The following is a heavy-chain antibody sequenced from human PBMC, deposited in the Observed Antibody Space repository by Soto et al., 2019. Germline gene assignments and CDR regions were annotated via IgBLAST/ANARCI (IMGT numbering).Heavy chain of an antibody. V-gene: IGHV3-23*01. CDR1: GFTFSSYA. Sequence: PGGSLRLSCAASGFTFSSYAMSWVRQAPGKGLEWVSAISGSGGSTYYADSVKGRFTISRDNSTNTLYLQMNSLRAEDTAVYYCAKAPNNYYYYYMDVWGKGTTFTVSS. J-gene: IGHJ6*03. CDR2: ISGSGGST. CDR3: AKAPNNYYYYYMDV.